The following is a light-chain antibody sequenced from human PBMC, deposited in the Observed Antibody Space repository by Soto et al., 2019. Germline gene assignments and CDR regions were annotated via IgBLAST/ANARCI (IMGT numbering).Light chain of an antibody. CDR1: SIDVGRYNL. V-gene: IGLV2-23*01. CDR2: EGS. Sequence: QSALTQPASLSGSPGQSITISCTGTSIDVGRYNLVSWYQQHPGKAPKLMIYEGSKRPSGVSNRFSGSKSGNTASLTISGLQAEDEADYYCFSYAGSSFVVFGGGTKLAV. J-gene: IGLJ2*01. CDR3: FSYAGSSFVV.